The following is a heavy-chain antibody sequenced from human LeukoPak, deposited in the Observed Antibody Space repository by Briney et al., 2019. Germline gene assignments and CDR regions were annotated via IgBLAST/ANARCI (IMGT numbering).Heavy chain of an antibody. CDR1: GGTFSSYA. J-gene: IGHJ4*02. V-gene: IGHV1-69*06. CDR3: ASSGSYSGEYYYDSSGYCDY. CDR2: IIPIFGTA. Sequence: GASVKVSCKASGGTFSSYAISWVRQAPGQGLEWMGGIIPIFGTANYAQKFQGRVTITADKSTSTAYMELSSLRSEDTAVYYCASSGSYSGEYYYDSSGYCDYWGQGTLVTVSS. D-gene: IGHD3-22*01.